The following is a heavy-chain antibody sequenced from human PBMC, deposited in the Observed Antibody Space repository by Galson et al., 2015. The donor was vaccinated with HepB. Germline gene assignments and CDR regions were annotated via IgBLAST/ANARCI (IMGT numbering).Heavy chain of an antibody. CDR2: INHSGST. CDR3: VRPGEYAFDN. V-gene: IGHV4-34*01. D-gene: IGHD4-17*01. Sequence: ETLSLTCAVYGGSFSGYYWSWIRQPPGKGLEWIGEINHSGSTNCNPSLKSRVTISADMSKNQFSLKLSSVTAADTAVYYCVRPGEYAFDNWSQGTLVTVSS. CDR1: GGSFSGYY. J-gene: IGHJ4*02.